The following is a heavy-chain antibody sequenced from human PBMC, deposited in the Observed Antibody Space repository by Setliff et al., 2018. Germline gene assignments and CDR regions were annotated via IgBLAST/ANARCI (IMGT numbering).Heavy chain of an antibody. CDR2: IYPGDSDT. V-gene: IGHV5-51*01. CDR3: TRHEDRNKCTSSSCYRENDAFDV. CDR1: GYIFTNYW. J-gene: IGHJ3*01. D-gene: IGHD2-2*01. Sequence: GESLKLSCKASGYIFTNYWIGWVRQMPGKGLEWMGVIYPGDSDTRYSPSFQGQVTISADKSINTAYLLWSSLKASDTAIYYCTRHEDRNKCTSSSCYRENDAFDVWGQGAMVTVSS.